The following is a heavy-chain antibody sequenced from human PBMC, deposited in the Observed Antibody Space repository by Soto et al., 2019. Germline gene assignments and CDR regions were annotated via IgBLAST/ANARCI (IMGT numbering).Heavy chain of an antibody. J-gene: IGHJ4*02. Sequence: LRLSFAASGFTFSSYGMHWVRQAPGKGLEWVAVIWYDGSNKYYADSVKGRFTISRDNSKNTLYLQMNSLRAEDTAVYCCARTYYYDSSGYYPFDYWGQGTLVTVSS. D-gene: IGHD3-22*01. CDR1: GFTFSSYG. CDR3: ARTYYYDSSGYYPFDY. V-gene: IGHV3-33*01. CDR2: IWYDGSNK.